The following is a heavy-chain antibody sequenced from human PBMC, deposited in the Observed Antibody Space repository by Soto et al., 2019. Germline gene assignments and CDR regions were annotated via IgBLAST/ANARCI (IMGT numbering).Heavy chain of an antibody. J-gene: IGHJ4*02. CDR1: GFTFSTYT. V-gene: IGHV3-23*01. CDR3: ATASCSTANCYVPEY. D-gene: IGHD2-2*01. Sequence: WGSLRLSCVASGFTFSTYTMSWVRQAPGKGLEWVSVISGSAGSSGPSYADSVQGRFSISRDNARNTLYLQMNSLRGEDTAMYYCATASCSTANCYVPEYWGQGTRVTVS. CDR2: ISGSAGSSGP.